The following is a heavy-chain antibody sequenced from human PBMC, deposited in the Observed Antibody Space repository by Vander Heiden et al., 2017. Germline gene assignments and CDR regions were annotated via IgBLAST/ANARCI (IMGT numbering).Heavy chain of an antibody. CDR2: ISHDGSSS. CDR1: GCTVTTYW. D-gene: IGHD4-17*01. Sequence: EVQLVESAGGPLLLGGSLLLSCASSGCTVTTYWLGWVRRAPGKGLEWVSRISHDGSSSCYAASGHGLITISRTSAKNSLHLQRSRTGADEAVVYYCGRVPFRNGNSAFGAFDIWGQGTMVTVSS. J-gene: IGHJ3*02. CDR3: GRVPFRNGNSAFGAFDI. V-gene: IGHV3-74*01.